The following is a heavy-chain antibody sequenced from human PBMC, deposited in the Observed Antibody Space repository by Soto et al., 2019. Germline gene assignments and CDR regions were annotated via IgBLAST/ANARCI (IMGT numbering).Heavy chain of an antibody. CDR3: AKSACSGNGVCYSGNYFDY. V-gene: IGHV3-23*01. Sequence: GGSMRIACAASGFTFSSYAMSWVRQDPGKGLEWVSAISGSGGSTYYADSVKGRFTISRDNSKNTLYLQMNSLRAEDTAVYYCAKSACSGNGVCYSGNYFDYWGQGTLVPVSS. J-gene: IGHJ4*02. CDR2: ISGSGGST. CDR1: GFTFSSYA. D-gene: IGHD2-8*01.